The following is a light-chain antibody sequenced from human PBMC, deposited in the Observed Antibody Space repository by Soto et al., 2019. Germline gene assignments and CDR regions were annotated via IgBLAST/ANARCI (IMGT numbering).Light chain of an antibody. CDR2: GAS. CDR1: QRVSSSY. V-gene: IGKV3D-20*02. J-gene: IGKJ5*01. Sequence: EIVLTQSPGTLSLSPGERATLSCRASQRVSSSYLAWYQQKPGQAPRLLIYGASSRATGIPARFSGSGSGTDFTLTISSLEPEDFAVYYCQQRSNWITFGQGTRLEIK. CDR3: QQRSNWIT.